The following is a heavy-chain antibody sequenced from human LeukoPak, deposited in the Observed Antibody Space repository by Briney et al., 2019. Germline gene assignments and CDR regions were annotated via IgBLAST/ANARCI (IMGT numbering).Heavy chain of an antibody. CDR2: IYHSGST. CDR1: GGSISSGGYY. J-gene: IGHJ4*02. Sequence: PSETLSLTCTVSGGSISSGGYYWSWIRQPPGKGLEWIGYIYHSGSTYYNPSLKSRVTISVDRSKNQFSLKLSSVTAADTAVYYCAREGGRPLLYYWGQGTLVTVSS. V-gene: IGHV4-30-2*01. CDR3: AREGGRPLLYY. D-gene: IGHD2-15*01.